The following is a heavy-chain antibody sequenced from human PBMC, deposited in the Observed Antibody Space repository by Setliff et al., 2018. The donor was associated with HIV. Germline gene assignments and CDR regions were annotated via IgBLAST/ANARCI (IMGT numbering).Heavy chain of an antibody. CDR2: IYLGDSDT. J-gene: IGHJ4*02. V-gene: IGHV5-51*01. D-gene: IGHD3-3*01. Sequence: PGESLKISCKGSGDSFSSFWIGWVRQMPGKGLEWMGIIYLGDSDTIYSPSFQGQVTMSADKSINPAYLQWGSLEDSDTAMYYCARLSKYYDFWTPNYRGQGTLVTVSS. CDR1: GDSFSSFW. CDR3: ARLSKYYDFWTPNY.